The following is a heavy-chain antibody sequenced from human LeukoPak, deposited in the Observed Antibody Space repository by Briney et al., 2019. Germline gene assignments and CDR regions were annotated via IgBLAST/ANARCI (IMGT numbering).Heavy chain of an antibody. Sequence: SETLSLTCTVSGGSISSYYWSWIRQPPGKGLEWIGYIYTSGSTNYNPSLKSRVTISVDTSKNQFSLKLSSVTAADTAVYYCAREGAAAGTTLPFDYWGQGTLVTVSS. CDR2: IYTSGST. CDR3: AREGAAAGTTLPFDY. D-gene: IGHD6-13*01. CDR1: GGSISSYY. J-gene: IGHJ4*02. V-gene: IGHV4-4*09.